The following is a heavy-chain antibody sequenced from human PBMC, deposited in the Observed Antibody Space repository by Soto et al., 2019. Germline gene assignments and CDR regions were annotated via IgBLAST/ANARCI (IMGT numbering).Heavy chain of an antibody. CDR2: IYYSGST. D-gene: IGHD1-1*01. CDR1: GGSISSYY. J-gene: IGHJ6*03. V-gene: IGHV4-59*01. CDR3: ASEGTTGTRDYYYMDV. Sequence: SETLSLTCTVSGGSISSYYWSWIRQPPGKGLEGIGYIYYSGSTNYNPSLKGRVTISVDTSKNQFSLKLSSVTAADTAVYYCASEGTTGTRDYYYMDVWGKGTTVTVSS.